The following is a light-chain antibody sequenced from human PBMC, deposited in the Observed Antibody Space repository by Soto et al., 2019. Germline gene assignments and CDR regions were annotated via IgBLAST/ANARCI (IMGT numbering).Light chain of an antibody. CDR3: QQYENYWT. V-gene: IGKV1-5*01. J-gene: IGKJ1*01. CDR2: EAS. CDR1: QSIATW. Sequence: DIQMTQSPPTLSASVAHRFTITCRASQSIATWLSWYQHKPGKAPKLLIYEASRLESGVPSRFSGSGSGTEFTLTINSLQPEDFAFYYCQQYENYWTFGQGTTGDIK.